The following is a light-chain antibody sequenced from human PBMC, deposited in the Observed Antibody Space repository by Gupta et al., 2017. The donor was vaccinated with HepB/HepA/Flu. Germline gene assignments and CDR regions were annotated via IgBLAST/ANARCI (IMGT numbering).Light chain of an antibody. J-gene: IGLJ2*01. CDR2: RNN. CDR3: SKWDSSISGLV. V-gene: IGLV10-54*04. Sequence: QAGLTQPPSSATGLRQTATLTCTGNSNNVDNHGAAWLQQHQGHPPKLLSYRNNNRPSGISERFAAYTSRATALPNITGLPPDDEAYYYGSKWDSSISGLVFGGGTKLTVL. CDR1: SNNVDNHG.